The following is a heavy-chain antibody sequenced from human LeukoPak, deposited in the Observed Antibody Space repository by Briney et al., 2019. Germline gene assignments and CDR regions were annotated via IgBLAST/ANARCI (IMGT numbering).Heavy chain of an antibody. CDR1: GYTFTAYY. V-gene: IGHV1-2*02. D-gene: IGHD3-22*01. Sequence: ASVKVSCKPSGYTFTAYYMHWVRQAPGQGLEWMGWINPNSGGTNYALKFQSRVTMTRDTSISTAYMELSRLRSDDTAVYYCARGSYYYDSSVYHNYFDYWGQGTLVTVSS. CDR2: INPNSGGT. CDR3: ARGSYYYDSSVYHNYFDY. J-gene: IGHJ4*02.